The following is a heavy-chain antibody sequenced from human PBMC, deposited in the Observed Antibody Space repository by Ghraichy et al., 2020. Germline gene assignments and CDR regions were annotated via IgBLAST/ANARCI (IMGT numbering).Heavy chain of an antibody. Sequence: ASVKVSCKASGYTFTGYYMHWVRQAPGQGLEWMGWINPNSGGTNYAQKFQGRVTMTRDTSISTAYMELSRLRSDDTAVYYCARAYKLPAANKALGYWGQGTLVTVSS. CDR2: INPNSGGT. J-gene: IGHJ4*02. V-gene: IGHV1-2*02. CDR1: GYTFTGYY. CDR3: ARAYKLPAANKALGY. D-gene: IGHD2-2*01.